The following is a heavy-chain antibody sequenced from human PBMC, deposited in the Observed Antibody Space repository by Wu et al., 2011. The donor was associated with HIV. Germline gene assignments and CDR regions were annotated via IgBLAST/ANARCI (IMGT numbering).Heavy chain of an antibody. CDR2: ILCWEN. V-gene: IGHV4-39*07. CDR1: GGSIRSSSHY. CDR3: ARTYYYDNGRRFFDS. Sequence: LSLTCTVSGGSIRSSSHYWDWIRQPQKGTGVDWKYILCWENLLQFVLRSRVSISVGTSKNEFSLRLNSVTVADTAVYFCARTYYYDNGRRFFDSWGPGTLVTVSS. D-gene: IGHD3-22*01. J-gene: IGHJ4*02.